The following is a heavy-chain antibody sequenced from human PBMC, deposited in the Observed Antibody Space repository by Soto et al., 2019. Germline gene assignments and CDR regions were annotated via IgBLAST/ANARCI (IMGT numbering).Heavy chain of an antibody. Sequence: SVKVSCKASGGTFSSYAISWVRQAPGQGLEWMGGIIPIFGTANYAQKFQGRVTITADESTSTAYMELSSLRSEDTAVYYCARDDIVVVGAATWDYYGMDVWGQSTTVTVSS. V-gene: IGHV1-69*13. J-gene: IGHJ6*02. CDR1: GGTFSSYA. CDR2: IIPIFGTA. CDR3: ARDDIVVVGAATWDYYGMDV. D-gene: IGHD2-15*01.